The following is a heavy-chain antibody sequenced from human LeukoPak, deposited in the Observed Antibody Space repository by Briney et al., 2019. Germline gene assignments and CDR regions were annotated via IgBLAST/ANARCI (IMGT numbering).Heavy chain of an antibody. CDR2: IYTNGST. CDR3: ARARDYYDSSGYYYTWYFDL. V-gene: IGHV4-59*10. CDR1: GGSFSGYY. Sequence: PSETLSLTCAVYGGSFSGYYWSWIRQPAGKGLEWIGRIYTNGSTNYNPSLKTRVTISVDTSKNQFSLKLSSVTAADTAVYYCARARDYYDSSGYYYTWYFDLWGRGTLVTVSS. D-gene: IGHD3-22*01. J-gene: IGHJ2*01.